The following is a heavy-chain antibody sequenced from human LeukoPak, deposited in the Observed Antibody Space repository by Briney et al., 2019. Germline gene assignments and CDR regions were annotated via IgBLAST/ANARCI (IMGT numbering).Heavy chain of an antibody. J-gene: IGHJ4*02. CDR1: GYSFTSYW. D-gene: IGHD6-13*01. V-gene: IGHV5-51*01. CDR3: ARQGYSSSWYIDF. Sequence: GESLKISCKGFGYSFTSYWIGWVRQMPGKGLEWMGIIYPGDSDTRYSPSFQGQVTISADKSISTAYLQWSSLKASDTAMYYCARQGYSSSWYIDFWGQGTLVTVSS. CDR2: IYPGDSDT.